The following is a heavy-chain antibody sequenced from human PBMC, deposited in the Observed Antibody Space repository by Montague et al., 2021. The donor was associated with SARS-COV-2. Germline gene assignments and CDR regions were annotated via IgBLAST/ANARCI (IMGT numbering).Heavy chain of an antibody. CDR3: ARLYIQKTLVGASRRRWFDP. V-gene: IGHV4-39*01. CDR2: ISYTGSA. Sequence: ETLSLTCSVSGDSMSGSNSYWGWIRQPPGKGLESIGSISYTGSASYNASLKSRVTMSVDTSKNEFSLRLSSVTASDTAVYYCARLYIQKTLVGASRRRWFDPWGQGTLVTVSS. J-gene: IGHJ5*02. D-gene: IGHD1-26*01. CDR1: GDSMSGSNSY.